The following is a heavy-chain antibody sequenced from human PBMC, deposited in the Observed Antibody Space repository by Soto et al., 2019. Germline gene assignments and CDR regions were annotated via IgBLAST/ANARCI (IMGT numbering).Heavy chain of an antibody. CDR3: ARGPRSGYCSGGSCHYFDY. V-gene: IGHV1-18*01. CDR2: SSAYNGVT. J-gene: IGHJ4*02. CDR1: GYTFTSYG. D-gene: IGHD2-15*01. Sequence: QVQLVQSGGEVKKPGASVKVSCKASGYTFTSYGITWVRQAPGQGLEWMGWSSAYNGVTKYAQKFQARVTMTTDTSTSTAYMELRSLRSDDTAVYYCARGPRSGYCSGGSCHYFDYWGQGTLVTVSS.